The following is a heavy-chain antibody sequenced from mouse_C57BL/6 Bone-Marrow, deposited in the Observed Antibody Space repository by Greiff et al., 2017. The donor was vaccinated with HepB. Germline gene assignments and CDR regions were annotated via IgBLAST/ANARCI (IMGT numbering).Heavy chain of an antibody. CDR2: IWGVGST. CDR1: GFSLTSYG. D-gene: IGHD1-1*01. Sequence: VHLVESGPGLVAPSQSLSITCTVSGFSLTSYGVDWVRQSPGKGLEWLGVIWGVGSTNYNSALKSRLSISKDNSKSQVFLKMNSLQTDDTAMYYCASYPPYYYGSSSWFAYWGQGTLVTVSA. CDR3: ASYPPYYYGSSSWFAY. J-gene: IGHJ3*01. V-gene: IGHV2-6*01.